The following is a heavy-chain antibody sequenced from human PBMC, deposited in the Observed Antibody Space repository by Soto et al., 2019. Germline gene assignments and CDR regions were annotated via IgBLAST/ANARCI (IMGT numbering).Heavy chain of an antibody. Sequence: SQTLSLTCAISWDSVSTNSATWDWIRQSPSRGLEWLGRTYYRSKWYNDYAVSVKGRITINPDTSNNQLSLQLTSVTAADTAVYYCARRIVATETFDYWGQGTLVTVSS. V-gene: IGHV6-1*01. D-gene: IGHD5-12*01. CDR3: ARRIVATETFDY. CDR2: TYYRSKWYN. J-gene: IGHJ4*02. CDR1: WDSVSTNSAT.